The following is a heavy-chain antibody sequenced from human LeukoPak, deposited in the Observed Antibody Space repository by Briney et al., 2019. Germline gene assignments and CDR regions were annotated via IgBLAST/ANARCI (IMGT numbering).Heavy chain of an antibody. CDR1: GGTFSSYA. J-gene: IGHJ6*02. V-gene: IGHV1-69*13. CDR3: ARDRGYSYSQGDYGMDV. Sequence: SVNVSFKASGGTFSSYAISWVRQAPGQGLEWMGGIIPIFCTANYAQKFQGRVTITADESTSTAYMELSSLRSEDTAVYYCARDRGYSYSQGDYGMDVWGQGTTVTVSS. CDR2: IIPIFCTA. D-gene: IGHD5-18*01.